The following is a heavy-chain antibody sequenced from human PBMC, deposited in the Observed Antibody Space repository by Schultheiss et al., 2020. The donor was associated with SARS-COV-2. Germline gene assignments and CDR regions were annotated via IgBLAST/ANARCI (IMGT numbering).Heavy chain of an antibody. CDR2: ISSSSSTI. V-gene: IGHV3-48*01. CDR3: AREDYYDSSGYRFEAFDI. CDR1: GFTVSSNY. D-gene: IGHD3-22*01. Sequence: GGSLRLSCAASGFTVSSNYMSWVRQAPGKGLEWVSYISSSSSTIYYADSVKGRFTISRDNAKNSLYLQMNSLRAEDTAVYYCAREDYYDSSGYRFEAFDIWGQGTMVTVSS. J-gene: IGHJ3*02.